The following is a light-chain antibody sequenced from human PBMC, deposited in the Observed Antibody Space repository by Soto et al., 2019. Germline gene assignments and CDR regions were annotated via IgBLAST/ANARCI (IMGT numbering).Light chain of an antibody. CDR2: KAS. CDR3: QQYETYFRT. CDR1: QGISGW. V-gene: IGKV1-5*03. J-gene: IGKJ2*01. Sequence: DIPMTQSPSTLSASVGDRVTITCRASQGISGWLAWYQQKPGKAPRLLIYKASSLESGVPSRFSGSGFGTEFTLTISSLQPDDSGTYYWQQYETYFRTFGQGNKLEIK.